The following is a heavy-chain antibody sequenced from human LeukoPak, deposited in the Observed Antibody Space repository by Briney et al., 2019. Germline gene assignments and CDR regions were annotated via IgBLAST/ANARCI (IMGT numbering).Heavy chain of an antibody. CDR2: IYYSGST. Sequence: TSETLSLTCTVSGGSISSSSYYWGWIRQPPGKGLEWIGSIYYSGSTYYNPSLKSRVTISVDTSKNQFSLKLSSVTAADTAVYYCARATYSSSWYGSGEFDYWGQGTLVTVSS. J-gene: IGHJ4*02. CDR1: GGSISSSSYY. V-gene: IGHV4-39*07. D-gene: IGHD6-13*01. CDR3: ARATYSSSWYGSGEFDY.